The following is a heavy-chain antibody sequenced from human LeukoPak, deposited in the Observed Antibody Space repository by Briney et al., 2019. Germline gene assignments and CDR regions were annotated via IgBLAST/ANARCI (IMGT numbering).Heavy chain of an antibody. CDR3: AKPPGRSGYPFDY. Sequence: GGSLRLSCAASGFTVSSNYMSWVRQAPGKGLEWVSVIYSGGSTYYADSVKGRFTISRDNSKNTLYLQMNSLRAEDTAVYYCAKPPGRSGYPFDYWGQGTLVTVSS. V-gene: IGHV3-66*04. CDR1: GFTVSSNY. J-gene: IGHJ4*02. D-gene: IGHD3-16*02. CDR2: IYSGGST.